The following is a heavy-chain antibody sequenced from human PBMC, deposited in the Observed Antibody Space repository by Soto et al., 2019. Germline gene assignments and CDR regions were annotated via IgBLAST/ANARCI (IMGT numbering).Heavy chain of an antibody. D-gene: IGHD3-22*01. V-gene: IGHV4-31*03. Sequence: PSETLSLTCTVSGGSISSGDYYWGWIRQHPGKGLEWIWTIYFSGTTYYNPSLKSRVTISVDTSKNQFSLNLSSVTAADTAVYYCARRDRSGFSYWLDTWGQGTLVTVSS. CDR1: GGSISSGDYY. CDR2: IYFSGTT. J-gene: IGHJ5*02. CDR3: ARRDRSGFSYWLDT.